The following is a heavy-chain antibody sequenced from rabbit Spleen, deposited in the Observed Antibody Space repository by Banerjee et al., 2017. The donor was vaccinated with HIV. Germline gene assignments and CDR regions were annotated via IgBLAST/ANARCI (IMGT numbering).Heavy chain of an antibody. Sequence: LEESGGGLVKPGGSLTLTCTASGFSFSSNWICWVRQAPGKGLEWIACIDTNDGDTDYANWPKGRFTISKTSSTTVTLQMTSLTAADTATYFCARDLSGAVGWNFFLWGPGTLVTVS. J-gene: IGHJ6*01. D-gene: IGHD1-1*01. CDR1: GFSFSSNW. CDR3: ARDLSGAVGWNFFL. CDR2: IDTNDGDT. V-gene: IGHV1S45*01.